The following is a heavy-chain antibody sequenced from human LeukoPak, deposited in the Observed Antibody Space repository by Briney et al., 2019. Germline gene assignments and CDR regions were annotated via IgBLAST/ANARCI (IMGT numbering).Heavy chain of an antibody. CDR3: ARAGDSSGYYFEAIDY. CDR1: GYTFTSYG. CDR2: ISAYNGNT. J-gene: IGHJ4*02. Sequence: ASVKVSCKASGYTFTSYGISWVRQAPGQGLEWMGWISAYNGNTNYAQKLQGRVTMTTDTSTSTAYMELRSLRSDDTAVYYCARAGDSSGYYFEAIDYWGQGTLVTVSS. V-gene: IGHV1-18*01. D-gene: IGHD3-22*01.